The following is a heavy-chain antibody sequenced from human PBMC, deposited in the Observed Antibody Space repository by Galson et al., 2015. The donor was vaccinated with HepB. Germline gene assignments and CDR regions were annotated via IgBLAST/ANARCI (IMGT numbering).Heavy chain of an antibody. CDR2: ISGSGGSI. D-gene: IGHD5-12*01. CDR1: GFTFSSYA. J-gene: IGHJ5*02. Sequence: SLRLSCAASGFTFSSYAMSWVRQAPGKGLEWVSAISGSGGSIYYADSVKGRFTISRDNSKNTLYLQMNSLRAEDTAVYYCAKSLEKKVATTENWFDPWGQGTLVTVSS. CDR3: AKSLEKKVATTENWFDP. V-gene: IGHV3-23*01.